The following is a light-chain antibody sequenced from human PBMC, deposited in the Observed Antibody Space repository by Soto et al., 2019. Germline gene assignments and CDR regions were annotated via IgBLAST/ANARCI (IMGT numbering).Light chain of an antibody. J-gene: IGKJ3*01. Sequence: EIVMTQSPATLSVSPGERATLSCRASQSVSSNLAWYQQKPGQAPRLLIYGASTRATGIPARFSGSGSGTEFTLTISSLQSEDFAAYYCQQYNNWPPRFGPGTKVDIK. CDR2: GAS. V-gene: IGKV3-15*01. CDR3: QQYNNWPPR. CDR1: QSVSSN.